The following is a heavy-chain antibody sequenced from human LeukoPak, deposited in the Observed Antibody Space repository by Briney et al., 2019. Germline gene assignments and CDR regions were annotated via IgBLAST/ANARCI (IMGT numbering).Heavy chain of an antibody. J-gene: IGHJ4*02. Sequence: SETLSLTCTVSGGSISSSSYYWGWIRQPPGKGLEWIGSIYYSGSTYYNPSLKSRVTISVDTSKNQFSLELSSVTAADTAVYYCARRYYDILTGYSPVYWGQGTLVTVSS. V-gene: IGHV4-39*01. CDR3: ARRYYDILTGYSPVY. CDR2: IYYSGST. CDR1: GGSISSSSYY. D-gene: IGHD3-9*01.